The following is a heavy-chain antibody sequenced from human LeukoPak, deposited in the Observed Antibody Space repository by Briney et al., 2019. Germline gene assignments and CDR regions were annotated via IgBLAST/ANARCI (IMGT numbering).Heavy chain of an antibody. CDR1: GYTFTSYD. CDR3: ARAYCSGGSCYSGYYYYGMDV. D-gene: IGHD2-15*01. J-gene: IGHJ6*02. V-gene: IGHV1-8*01. Sequence: ASVKVSCKASGYTFTSYDINWVQQATGQGLEWMGWMNPNSGNTGYAQKFQGRVTMTRNTSISTAYMELSSLRSEDTAVYYCARAYCSGGSCYSGYYYYGMDVWGQGTTVTVSS. CDR2: MNPNSGNT.